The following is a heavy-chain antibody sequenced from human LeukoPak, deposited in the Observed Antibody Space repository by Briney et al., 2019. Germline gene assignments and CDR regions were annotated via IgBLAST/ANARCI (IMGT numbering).Heavy chain of an antibody. V-gene: IGHV1-8*03. CDR2: MNPNSGNT. D-gene: IGHD2-8*01. Sequence: GASVKVSCKASGYTFTGYYMHWVRQAPGQGLEWMGWMNPNSGNTGYAQKFQGRVTITRNTSISTVYMEVSSLRSEDTAVYYCAKWVGSPRSYYYMDVWGKGTTVTVSS. CDR3: AKWVGSPRSYYYMDV. J-gene: IGHJ6*03. CDR1: GYTFTGYY.